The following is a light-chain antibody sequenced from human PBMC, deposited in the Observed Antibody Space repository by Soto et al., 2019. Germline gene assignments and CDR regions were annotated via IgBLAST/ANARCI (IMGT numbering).Light chain of an antibody. CDR2: AAS. CDR3: QQGDSFPIT. Sequence: DIQMTQSPPSVSASVGDRVTITCRASQSISSWLAWYQQKPGTVPRLLIYAASSLQSGVPSRFSGSGAGTEFTLTISSLQPEDFGTYYCQQGDSFPITFGQGIRLEIK. J-gene: IGKJ5*01. V-gene: IGKV1-12*01. CDR1: QSISSW.